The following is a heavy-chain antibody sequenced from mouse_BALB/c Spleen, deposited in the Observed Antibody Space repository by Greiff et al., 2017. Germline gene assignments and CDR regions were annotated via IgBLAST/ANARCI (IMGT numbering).Heavy chain of an antibody. CDR3: TREGITTVDAMDY. V-gene: IGHV5-6-4*01. D-gene: IGHD1-1*01. Sequence: DVMLVESGGGLVKPGGSLKLSCAASGFTFSSYTMSWVRQTPEKRLEWVATISSGGSYTYYPDSVKGRFTISRDNAKNTLYLQMSSLKSEDTAMYYCTREGITTVDAMDYWGQGTSVTVSS. CDR2: ISSGGSYT. CDR1: GFTFSSYT. J-gene: IGHJ4*01.